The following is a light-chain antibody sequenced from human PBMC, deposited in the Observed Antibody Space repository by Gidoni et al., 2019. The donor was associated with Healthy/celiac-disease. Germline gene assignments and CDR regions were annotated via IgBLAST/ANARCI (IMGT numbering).Light chain of an antibody. CDR1: KLGDKY. CDR3: QAWDSSTVV. Sequence: SYELTQPPSVSVSPGQTASITCSGDKLGDKYACWYQLRPGQSPGLVIFQDSKRPSGIPERFSGSNSGNTATLTISGTQAMDEADYYCQAWDSSTVVFGGGTKLTVL. CDR2: QDS. J-gene: IGLJ2*01. V-gene: IGLV3-1*01.